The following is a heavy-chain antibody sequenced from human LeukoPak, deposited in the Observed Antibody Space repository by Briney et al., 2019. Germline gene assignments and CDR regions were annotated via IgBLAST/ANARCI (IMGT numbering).Heavy chain of an antibody. CDR3: AKDYLKGNGIYDAFDV. D-gene: IGHD1-26*01. Sequence: PGGPLRLFCAASGLTFNTYAMSWVRQAPGKGLEWVSTIYTTHFTYHADSVKGRFTVSRDDSKNTLYLQMNSLRAEDTALYYCAKDYLKGNGIYDAFDVWGQGTMVTVSS. CDR2: IYTTHFT. J-gene: IGHJ3*01. V-gene: IGHV3-23*01. CDR1: GLTFNTYA.